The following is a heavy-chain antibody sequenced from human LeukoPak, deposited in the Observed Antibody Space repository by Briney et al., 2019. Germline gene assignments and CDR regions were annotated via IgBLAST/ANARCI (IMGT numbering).Heavy chain of an antibody. CDR3: ARNYSPFDY. CDR2: ISSDSGII. D-gene: IGHD3-10*01. Sequence: GGSLRLPCAASGFTFSVYSMNWVRQAPGRGLEWVSYISSDSGIIYYADSVKGRFTISRDNAKNSLYLQMDNLRAADTAVYYCARNYSPFDYWGQGALVTVSS. V-gene: IGHV3-48*01. J-gene: IGHJ4*02. CDR1: GFTFSVYS.